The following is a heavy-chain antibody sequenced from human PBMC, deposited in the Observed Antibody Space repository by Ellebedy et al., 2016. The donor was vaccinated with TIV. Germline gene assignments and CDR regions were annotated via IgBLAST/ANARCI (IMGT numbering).Heavy chain of an antibody. Sequence: GGSLRLXCAASGFTFSNYWMSWVRQAPGKGLEWVANIKQDGSEKYYVDSVKGRFTISRDNAKNSLYLQMNSLRDEDTAVYYCAGDPSSGNNWYYYLNYWGQGTLVTVSS. V-gene: IGHV3-7*01. CDR2: IKQDGSEK. D-gene: IGHD6-13*01. CDR1: GFTFSNYW. J-gene: IGHJ4*02. CDR3: AGDPSSGNNWYYYLNY.